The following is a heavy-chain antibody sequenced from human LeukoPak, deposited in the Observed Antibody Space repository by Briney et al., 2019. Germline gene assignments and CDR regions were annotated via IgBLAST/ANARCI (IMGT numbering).Heavy chain of an antibody. CDR3: TTKVIRGNSGDDYDD. Sequence: GGSLRLSCAASGVTFSSYGMHWVRQAPGKGLEWVALISSDGYDKLYGDSVKGRFTISRDDSKSTLYLQMNSLRAEDTAVYYCTTKVIRGNSGDDYDDWGQGTLVTVSS. V-gene: IGHV3-30*03. J-gene: IGHJ4*02. D-gene: IGHD5-12*01. CDR2: ISSDGYDK. CDR1: GVTFSSYG.